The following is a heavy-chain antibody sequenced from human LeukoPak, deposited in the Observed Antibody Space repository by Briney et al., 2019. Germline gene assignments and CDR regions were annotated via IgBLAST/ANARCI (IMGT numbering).Heavy chain of an antibody. CDR1: GGSISSYY. Sequence: PSETLSLTCTVSGGSISSYYWSWIREPPGKGREWIGYIYYSGSTNYNPSLKSRVTISVDTSKNQFSLKLSSVTAADTAVYYCARIEYYYYYMDVWGKGTTVTVSS. V-gene: IGHV4-59*01. J-gene: IGHJ6*03. CDR3: ARIEYYYYYMDV. CDR2: IYYSGST.